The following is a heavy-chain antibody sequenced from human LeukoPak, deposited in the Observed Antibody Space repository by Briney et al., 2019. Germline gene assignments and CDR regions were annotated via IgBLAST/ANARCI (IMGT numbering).Heavy chain of an antibody. V-gene: IGHV1-2*02. Sequence: ASVKVSCKASGYTFTGCYMHWVRQAPGQGLEWMGWINPNSGGTNYAQKFQGRVTMTRDTSISTAYMELSRLRSDDTAVYYCAREPYYYYYYMDVWGKGTTVTVSS. CDR3: AREPYYYYYYMDV. J-gene: IGHJ6*03. CDR1: GYTFTGCY. CDR2: INPNSGGT.